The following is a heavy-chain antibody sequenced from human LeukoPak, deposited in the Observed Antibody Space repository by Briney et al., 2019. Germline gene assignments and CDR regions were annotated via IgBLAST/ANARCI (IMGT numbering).Heavy chain of an antibody. V-gene: IGHV1-46*01. CDR3: ARDDSVRRYYDSSGYSPDY. J-gene: IGHJ4*02. Sequence: ASVKVSCKASGYSFTSYYMHWVRQAPGQGLEWMGIINPSRGSTSYAQKFQGRVTMTRDTSTSTVYMELSSLRSEDTAVYYCARDDSVRRYYDSSGYSPDYWGQGTLVTVSS. CDR1: GYSFTSYY. D-gene: IGHD3-22*01. CDR2: INPSRGST.